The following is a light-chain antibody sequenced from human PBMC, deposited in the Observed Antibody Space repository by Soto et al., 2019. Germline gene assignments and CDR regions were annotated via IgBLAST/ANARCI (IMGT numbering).Light chain of an antibody. CDR3: SSYTGSNILV. V-gene: IGLV2-8*01. Sequence: QSALTQPPSASGSPGQSVTISCTGTSSDVGGYNYVSWYQQHPGKAPKLMIYEVSKRPSGVPDRFSGSKSGNTASLTVSGLQAEDEGDYYCSSYTGSNILVFGGGTKVTVL. J-gene: IGLJ2*01. CDR1: SSDVGGYNY. CDR2: EVS.